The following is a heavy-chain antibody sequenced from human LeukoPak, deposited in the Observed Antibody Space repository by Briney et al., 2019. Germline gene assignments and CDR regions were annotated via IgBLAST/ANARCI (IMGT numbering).Heavy chain of an antibody. V-gene: IGHV4-59*01. D-gene: IGHD7-27*01. CDR3: ARVPGDYYFDY. CDR2: IYYSGST. Sequence: PSETLSLTCTVSGGSISSYYWSWIRQPPGKGLEWIGYIYYSGSTNYNPSLKSRVTISVDTSKNQFSLKLSSVPAADTAVYYCARVPGDYYFDYWGQGTLVTVSS. CDR1: GGSISSYY. J-gene: IGHJ4*02.